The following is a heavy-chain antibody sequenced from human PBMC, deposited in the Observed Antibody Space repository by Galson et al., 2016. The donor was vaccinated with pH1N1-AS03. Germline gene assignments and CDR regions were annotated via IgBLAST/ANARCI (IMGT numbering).Heavy chain of an antibody. V-gene: IGHV1-2*06. J-gene: IGHJ4*02. CDR2: INSKSGAT. CDR1: GFTFTDYY. Sequence: SVKVSCKASGFTFTDYYIHWIRQVPGRGLEWMGRINSKSGATKYVQKFEGRATMTRDTSISTAFLELTSLHSDDTAVYFCARGDSGATATITNFDYWGQGTLVTVSS. CDR3: ARGDSGATATITNFDY. D-gene: IGHD5-24*01.